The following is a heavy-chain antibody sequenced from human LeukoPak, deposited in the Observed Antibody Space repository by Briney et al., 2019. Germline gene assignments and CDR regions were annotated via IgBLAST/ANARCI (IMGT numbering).Heavy chain of an antibody. D-gene: IGHD3-22*01. CDR3: ARGGAPPHYYDNTGLWPPYFDS. Sequence: ASVKVSCKASGYPFTSFYIHWVRQAPGQGLEWMGIINPSDGTTTYAQKFQGRVSMTGDQSTTTVYVELSSLRSEDTAVYFCARGGAPPHYYDNTGLWPPYFDSWGQGALVTVSS. CDR2: INPSDGTT. CDR1: GYPFTSFY. J-gene: IGHJ4*02. V-gene: IGHV1-46*01.